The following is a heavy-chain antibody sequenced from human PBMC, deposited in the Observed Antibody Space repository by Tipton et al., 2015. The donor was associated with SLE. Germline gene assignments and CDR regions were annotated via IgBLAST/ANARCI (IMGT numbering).Heavy chain of an antibody. V-gene: IGHV4-38-2*02. CDR2: IYHSGST. CDR1: GYSISSGNY. J-gene: IGHJ6*02. CDR3: ARGATHHYYYGMDV. Sequence: TLSLTCTVSGYSISSGNYWGWIRQPPGKGLEWIGSIYHSGSTYYNPSLKSRVTISIDTSKNQFSLKLSSVTAADTAVYYCARGATHHYYYGMDVWGQGTTVTVSS.